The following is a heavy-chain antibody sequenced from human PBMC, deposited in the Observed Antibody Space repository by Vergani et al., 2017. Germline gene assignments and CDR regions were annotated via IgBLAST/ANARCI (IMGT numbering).Heavy chain of an antibody. CDR1: GGFISSYY. V-gene: IGHV4-59*01. D-gene: IGHD5-24*01. CDR2: IYYSGRT. Sequence: QVQLPESGPGLVTPSETLSLTCTVSGGFISSYYWSWIRQPPGKGLEWIGYIYYSGRTKYNPSLKSRVTISVDTSKNQFSLKVRSVTAADTAVYYCARESGDGDNIDYWGQGTLVTVSS. CDR3: ARESGDGDNIDY. J-gene: IGHJ4*02.